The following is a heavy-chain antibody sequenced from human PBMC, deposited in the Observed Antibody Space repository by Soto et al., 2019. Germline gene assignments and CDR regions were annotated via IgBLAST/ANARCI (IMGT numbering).Heavy chain of an antibody. V-gene: IGHV4-30-4*01. Sequence: SETLSLTCTVSGGSISSGDYYWSWIRQPPGKGLEWIGYIYYSGSTYYNPSLKSRVTISVDTSKNQFSLKLSSVTAADTAVYYCARDSKGGWFDPWGQGTLVTVSS. J-gene: IGHJ5*02. D-gene: IGHD4-4*01. CDR2: IYYSGST. CDR3: ARDSKGGWFDP. CDR1: GGSISSGDYY.